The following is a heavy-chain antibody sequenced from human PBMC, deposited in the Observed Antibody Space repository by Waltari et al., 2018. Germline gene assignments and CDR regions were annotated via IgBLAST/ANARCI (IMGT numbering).Heavy chain of an antibody. CDR2: IIPIFGTA. D-gene: IGHD6-6*01. V-gene: IGHV1-69*12. CDR3: ARSHKKHSSSFYYYGMDV. Sequence: QVQLVQSGAEVKKPGSSVKVSCKASGGTFSSYAISWVRQAPGQGLEWMGGIIPIFGTANYAQKFQGRGTITADESTSTAYMELSSLRSEDTAVYYCARSHKKHSSSFYYYGMDVWGQGTTVTVSS. J-gene: IGHJ6*02. CDR1: GGTFSSYA.